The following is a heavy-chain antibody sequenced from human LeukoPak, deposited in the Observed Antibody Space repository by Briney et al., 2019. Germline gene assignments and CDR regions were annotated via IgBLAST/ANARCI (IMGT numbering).Heavy chain of an antibody. V-gene: IGHV4-31*03. CDR3: ARAIFGVVIAQVGY. Sequence: SETLSLTCTVSGGSISRGGYYWSWIRQHPGKGLEWIGYIYYSGSTYYNPSLKSRVTISVDTSKNQFSLKLSSVTAADTAVYYCARAIFGVVIAQVGYWGQGTLVTVSS. CDR2: IYYSGST. D-gene: IGHD3-3*02. CDR1: GGSISRGGYY. J-gene: IGHJ4*02.